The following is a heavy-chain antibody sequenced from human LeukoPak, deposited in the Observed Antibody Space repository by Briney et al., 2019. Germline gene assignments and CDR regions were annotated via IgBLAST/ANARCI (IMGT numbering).Heavy chain of an antibody. Sequence: GGSLRLSCAASGFTLSSYSIHWVRQAPGMGLEWVAVISSDGNNKYYADSVKGRFTVSRDNSKNTLSLQMGNLRPEDTAVYYCARDDGRVITDSYFDYWGQGTLVSVSS. V-gene: IGHV3-30*04. CDR1: GFTLSSYS. J-gene: IGHJ4*02. CDR3: ARDDGRVITDSYFDY. D-gene: IGHD1-14*01. CDR2: ISSDGNNK.